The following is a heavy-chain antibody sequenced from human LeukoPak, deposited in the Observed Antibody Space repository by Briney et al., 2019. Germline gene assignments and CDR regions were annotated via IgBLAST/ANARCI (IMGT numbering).Heavy chain of an antibody. V-gene: IGHV3-23*01. D-gene: IGHD4-23*01. CDR3: ATGTEETTVVTPCY. Sequence: GGSLRLSCAASGLTFSSYAMSWVRQASGKGLEWVSGISGSGGSTNYADSVKGRFTISRDNAKNSLYLQMNSLRAEDTAVYYCATGTEETTVVTPCYWGQGTLVTVSS. CDR2: ISGSGGST. CDR1: GLTFSSYA. J-gene: IGHJ4*02.